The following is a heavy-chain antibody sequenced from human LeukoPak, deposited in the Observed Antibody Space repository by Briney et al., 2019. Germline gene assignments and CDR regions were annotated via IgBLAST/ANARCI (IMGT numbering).Heavy chain of an antibody. CDR3: ARGLLDGYTHPAAFDI. CDR1: GGSISSYY. CDR2: IYYSGST. J-gene: IGHJ3*02. V-gene: IGHV4-59*01. D-gene: IGHD5-24*01. Sequence: KASETLSLTCTVPGGSISSYYWSWIRQPPGKELEWIGYIYYSGSTNYNPSLKSRVTISVDTSKNQFSLKLSSVTAADTAVYYCARGLLDGYTHPAAFDIWGQGAMVTVSS.